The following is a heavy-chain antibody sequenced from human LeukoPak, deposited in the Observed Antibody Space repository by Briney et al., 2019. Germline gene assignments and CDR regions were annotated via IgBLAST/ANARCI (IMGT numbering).Heavy chain of an antibody. J-gene: IGHJ3*02. CDR2: INYSGNT. D-gene: IGHD6-13*01. CDR1: GGSLNSNSYY. Sequence: SETLSLTCTVSGGSLNSNSYYWGWIRQPPGKGLEWIGSINYSGNTYYSPSLKSRVTISVDTSKNRFSLNLSSVTAAETSIYYCAGSYSSTWYSTFDIWGQGTMVTVSS. CDR3: AGSYSSTWYSTFDI. V-gene: IGHV4-39*01.